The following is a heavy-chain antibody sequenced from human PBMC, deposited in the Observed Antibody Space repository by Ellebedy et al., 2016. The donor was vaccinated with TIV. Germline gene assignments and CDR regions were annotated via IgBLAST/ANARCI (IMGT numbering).Heavy chain of an antibody. V-gene: IGHV3-30*04. Sequence: PGGSLRLSCAASGFTFSSYVMHWVRQAPGKGLEWVASISYDGSNKYYADSVKGRFTISRDNSKTTLSLQMNSLRAEDTAVYYCAKLAGVHPWYFDYWGQGTLVTVSS. J-gene: IGHJ4*02. CDR3: AKLAGVHPWYFDY. CDR2: ISYDGSNK. D-gene: IGHD2-15*01. CDR1: GFTFSSYV.